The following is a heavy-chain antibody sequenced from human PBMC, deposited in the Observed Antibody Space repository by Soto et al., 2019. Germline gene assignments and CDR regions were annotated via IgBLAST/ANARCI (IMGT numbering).Heavy chain of an antibody. D-gene: IGHD2-8*01. CDR1: GGSTSRRGDY. Sequence: TMSPTCPVSGGSTSRRGDYWRWTRQHPGKGLEWIGYIYYSGSTDYNPSLKSRLTLSLDTSKNQFSLKVASVTAADTAVYFCARGKPNGFRFGPRNVFYYGLDAWGPGTTVTVSS. CDR2: IYYSGST. CDR3: ARGKPNGFRFGPRNVFYYGLDA. J-gene: IGHJ6*02. V-gene: IGHV4-31*03.